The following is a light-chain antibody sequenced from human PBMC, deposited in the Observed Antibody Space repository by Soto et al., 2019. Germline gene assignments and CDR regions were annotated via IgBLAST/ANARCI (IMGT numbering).Light chain of an antibody. V-gene: IGLV2-14*01. Sequence: QSVLTQPASVSGSPGQSITISCTGSSSDVGGHNYVSWYQHHPGKAPKLVIYEVSNRPSGVSYRFSAPKSGNTASLTISGLQAADEADYFCCSYTSSSSYVFGTGTKATVL. J-gene: IGLJ1*01. CDR1: SSDVGGHNY. CDR2: EVS. CDR3: CSYTSSSSYV.